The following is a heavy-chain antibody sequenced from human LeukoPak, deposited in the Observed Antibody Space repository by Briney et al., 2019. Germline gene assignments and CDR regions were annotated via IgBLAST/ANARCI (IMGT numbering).Heavy chain of an antibody. CDR3: ARGDNTYYDFWSGTVGYFDY. D-gene: IGHD3-3*01. V-gene: IGHV4-59*12. CDR1: GGSISSYY. CDR2: IYYSGST. J-gene: IGHJ4*02. Sequence: PSETLSLTCTVSGGSISSYYWSWIRQPPGKGLEWIGYIYYSGSTNYNPSLKSRVTISVDTSKNQFSLKLSPVTAADTAGYYCARGDNTYYDFWSGTVGYFDYWGQGTLVTVSS.